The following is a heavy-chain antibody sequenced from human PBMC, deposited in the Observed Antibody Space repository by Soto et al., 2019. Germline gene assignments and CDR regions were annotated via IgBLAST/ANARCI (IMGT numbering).Heavy chain of an antibody. CDR1: GGSISSYY. J-gene: IGHJ6*02. V-gene: IGHV4-59*01. CDR2: IYYSGST. Sequence: PSETLSLTCTVSGGSISSYYWSWIRQPPGKGLEWIGYIYYSGSTNYNPSLKSRVTISVDTSKNQFSLKLSSVTAADTAVYYCARKYSSSSPLDYGMDVWGQGTTVTVS. D-gene: IGHD6-6*01. CDR3: ARKYSSSSPLDYGMDV.